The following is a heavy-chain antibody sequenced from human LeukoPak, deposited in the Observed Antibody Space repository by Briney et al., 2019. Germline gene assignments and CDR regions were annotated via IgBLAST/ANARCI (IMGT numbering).Heavy chain of an antibody. Sequence: PSETLSLTCAVYGGSFSGYYWSWIRQPPGKGLEWIGEINHSGSTNYNPSLKSRVTISVDTSKNQFSLKLSSVTAADTAVYYCARRRRLIAAAGTGWFDPWGQGTLVTVSS. V-gene: IGHV4-34*01. CDR1: GGSFSGYY. CDR3: ARRRRLIAAAGTGWFDP. CDR2: INHSGST. J-gene: IGHJ5*02. D-gene: IGHD6-13*01.